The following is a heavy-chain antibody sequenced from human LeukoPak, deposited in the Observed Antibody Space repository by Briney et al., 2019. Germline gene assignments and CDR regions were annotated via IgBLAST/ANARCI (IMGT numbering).Heavy chain of an antibody. Sequence: GRSLRLSCAASGFTFSSYGMHWVRQAPGKGLEWGAVIWYDGSNKYYADSVKGRFTISRDNSKNTLYLQMNSLRAEDTAVYYCARDLNYYGSGRFDPWGQGTLVTVSS. V-gene: IGHV3-33*01. D-gene: IGHD3-10*01. CDR3: ARDLNYYGSGRFDP. CDR2: IWYDGSNK. CDR1: GFTFSSYG. J-gene: IGHJ5*02.